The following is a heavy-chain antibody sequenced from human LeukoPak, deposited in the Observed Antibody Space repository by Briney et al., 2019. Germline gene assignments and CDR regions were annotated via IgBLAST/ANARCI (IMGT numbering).Heavy chain of an antibody. CDR2: IDYSGST. V-gene: IGHV4-59*08. D-gene: IGHD3-3*01. CDR1: GGSISSYY. Sequence: SETLTLTCAVSGGSISSYYWSWIRQPPGKGLEWIGYIDYSGSTNYNPSLNSRVTISVDTSKRQFSLKLSSVTAADTAVYYCAKRGVQYAFDIWGQGTLVTVSS. CDR3: AKRGVQYAFDI. J-gene: IGHJ3*02.